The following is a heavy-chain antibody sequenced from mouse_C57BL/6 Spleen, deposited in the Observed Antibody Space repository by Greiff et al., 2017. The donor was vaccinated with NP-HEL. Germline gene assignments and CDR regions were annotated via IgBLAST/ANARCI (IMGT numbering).Heavy chain of an antibody. Sequence: DVQLVESEGGLVQPGSSMKLSCTASGFTFSDYYMAWVRQVPEKGLEWVANINYDGSSTYYLDSLKSRFIISRDNAKNILYLQMSSLKSEDTATYYCARDPYYYGSNWYFDVWGTGTTVTVSS. V-gene: IGHV5-16*01. J-gene: IGHJ1*03. CDR1: GFTFSDYY. CDR2: INYDGSST. CDR3: ARDPYYYGSNWYFDV. D-gene: IGHD1-1*01.